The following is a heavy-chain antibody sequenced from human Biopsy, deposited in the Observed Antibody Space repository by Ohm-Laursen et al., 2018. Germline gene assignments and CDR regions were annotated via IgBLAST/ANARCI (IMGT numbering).Heavy chain of an antibody. Sequence: SLRLSCSASGFTFNNYGMNWVRQTPGKGLEWVSTISSSSDNIYYVDSVKGRFTISRDNAKNSLYLQMNSLRAEDTAVYYCARSRGNSGIATIYYYGMDVWGQGTTVTVSS. J-gene: IGHJ6*02. CDR3: ARSRGNSGIATIYYYGMDV. CDR2: ISSSSDNI. V-gene: IGHV3-21*01. CDR1: GFTFNNYG. D-gene: IGHD3-10*01.